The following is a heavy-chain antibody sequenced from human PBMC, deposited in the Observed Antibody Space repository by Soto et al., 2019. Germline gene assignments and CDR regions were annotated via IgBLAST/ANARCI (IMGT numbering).Heavy chain of an antibody. CDR3: ARAPPALREFYYYYGMDV. Sequence: GASVKVSCKVSGGTFSSYAISWVRQAPGQGLEWMGGIIPIFGTANYAQKFQGRVTITADESTSTAYTELSSLRSEDTAVYYCARAPPALREFYYYYGMDVWGQGTTVTVSS. J-gene: IGHJ6*02. V-gene: IGHV1-69*13. CDR2: IIPIFGTA. CDR1: GGTFSSYA.